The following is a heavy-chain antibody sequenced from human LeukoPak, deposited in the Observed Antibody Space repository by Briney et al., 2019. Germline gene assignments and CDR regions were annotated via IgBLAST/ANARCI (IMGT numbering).Heavy chain of an antibody. CDR3: ARDPAAGYYYYYMDV. CDR1: GFTFGTFW. J-gene: IGHJ6*03. Sequence: PGGSLRLSCAASGFTFGTFWMSWVRQAPGKGLEWVANIKQDGSEKYYVDSVKGRFTISRDNAKNSLYLQMNSLRAEDTAVYYCARDPAAGYYYYYMDVWGKGTTVTISS. CDR2: IKQDGSEK. V-gene: IGHV3-7*01. D-gene: IGHD6-13*01.